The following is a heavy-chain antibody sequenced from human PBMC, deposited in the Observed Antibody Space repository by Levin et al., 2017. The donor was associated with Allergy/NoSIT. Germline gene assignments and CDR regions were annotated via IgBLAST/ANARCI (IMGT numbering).Heavy chain of an antibody. CDR3: ARDLMH. V-gene: IGHV4-34*01. CDR2: ITYSGST. J-gene: IGHJ4*02. D-gene: IGHD3-16*01. CDR1: GGSFSGYY. Sequence: SGTLSLTCAVYGGSFSGYYWTWIRQPPGKGLEWIGEITYSGSTNYNPSLKSRVTISVDTSKNQFSLKLTSVTAADTAVYFCARDLMHWGQGTPVTVSS.